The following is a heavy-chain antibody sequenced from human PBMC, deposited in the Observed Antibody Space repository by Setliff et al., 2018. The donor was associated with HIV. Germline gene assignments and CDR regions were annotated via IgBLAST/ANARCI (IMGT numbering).Heavy chain of an antibody. CDR3: ARGSYTVRIDY. D-gene: IGHD3-10*01. Sequence: PSETLSLTCTVSGGSITSGSYYWSWIRQPAGKGLEWIGRIYSNGRTTHNPSLKSRVTISRDTSENQFSLRLSSVTAADTAVYYCARGSYTVRIDYWGQGTRVTLL. V-gene: IGHV4-61*02. J-gene: IGHJ4*02. CDR2: IYSNGRT. CDR1: GGSITSGSYY.